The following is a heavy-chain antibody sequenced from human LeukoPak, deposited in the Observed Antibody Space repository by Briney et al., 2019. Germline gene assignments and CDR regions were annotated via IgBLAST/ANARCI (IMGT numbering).Heavy chain of an antibody. CDR1: GYSFTSYW. CDR2: IYPGDSDT. Sequence: GVSLKFSCKGSGYSFTSYWIGWVWQASGKGLGWMGIIYPGDSDTRYSQSIQGQVTISADKSNSTAYLQWSRLKASDTAMYYCARHGSYCSSTSCYADFWGQGTLVTVSS. J-gene: IGHJ4*02. D-gene: IGHD2-2*01. CDR3: ARHGSYCSSTSCYADF. V-gene: IGHV5-51*01.